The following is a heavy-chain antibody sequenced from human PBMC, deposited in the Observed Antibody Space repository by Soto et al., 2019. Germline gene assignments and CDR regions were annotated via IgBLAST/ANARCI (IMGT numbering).Heavy chain of an antibody. Sequence: GGSLRLSCAASGFTFSSYWVSWVRQAPGKGLEWVANIKQDGSEKYYVDSVKGRFTISRDNAKNSLYLQMNSLRAEGTAVYYCARAPTYYYDSSGYNDYWGQGTLVTVSS. CDR3: ARAPTYYYDSSGYNDY. CDR1: GFTFSSYW. D-gene: IGHD3-22*01. V-gene: IGHV3-7*01. CDR2: IKQDGSEK. J-gene: IGHJ4*02.